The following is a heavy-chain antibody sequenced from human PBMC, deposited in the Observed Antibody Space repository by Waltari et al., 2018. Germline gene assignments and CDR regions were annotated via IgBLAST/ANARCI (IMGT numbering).Heavy chain of an antibody. CDR2: ISGTTDGI. CDR1: GLRFSTYG. Sequence: EVQVLESGGGLVQPGGSLRLSCTASGLRFSTYGRSGVRQAPGKGLEWVSTISGTTDGINYADSVKGRFTISRDNSKNTLYLQMNSLRVEDTAVYYCATGGAYCFADCHSIHWGQGTLVTVSS. CDR3: ATGGAYCFADCHSIH. V-gene: IGHV3-23*01. J-gene: IGHJ4*02. D-gene: IGHD2-21*02.